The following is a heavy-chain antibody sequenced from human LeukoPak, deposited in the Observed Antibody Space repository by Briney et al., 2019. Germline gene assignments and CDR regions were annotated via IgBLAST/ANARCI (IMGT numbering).Heavy chain of an antibody. Sequence: SETLSLTCAVSADSFSSHYWTWIRQSPGKGLEWIGYISYIGSTNYNPSHKSRVTISIDTSKNQFSLKLRSVTAADTAVYYCARDLVTVTKGFDIWGQGTMVSVSS. D-gene: IGHD4-17*01. CDR3: ARDLVTVTKGFDI. V-gene: IGHV4-59*11. J-gene: IGHJ3*02. CDR2: ISYIGST. CDR1: ADSFSSHY.